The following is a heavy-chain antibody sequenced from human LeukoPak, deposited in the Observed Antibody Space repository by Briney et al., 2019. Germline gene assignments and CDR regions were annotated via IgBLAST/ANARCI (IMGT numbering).Heavy chain of an antibody. Sequence: SETLSLTCAVYGGSFRGYYWSWIRQPPGKGLEWIGEINHSGSTNYNPSLKSRVTISVDTSKNQFSLKLSSVTAADTAVYYCAVLFYAVDYWGQGTLVTVSS. J-gene: IGHJ4*02. V-gene: IGHV4-34*01. CDR3: AVLFYAVDY. CDR1: GGSFRGYY. D-gene: IGHD3-16*01. CDR2: INHSGST.